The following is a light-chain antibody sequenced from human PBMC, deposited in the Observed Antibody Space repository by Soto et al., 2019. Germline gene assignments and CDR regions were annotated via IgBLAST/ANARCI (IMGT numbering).Light chain of an antibody. CDR3: QQRYNRPPYT. V-gene: IGKV3-11*01. CDR2: DSS. CDR1: QTVSSY. Sequence: EIVLTQSPDTLSLSPGERATISYRASQTVSSYVAWYQQRHGQAPRLVIYDSSNRAPGVPARFSGSGSGTQFTLTISSLEPEDSAVYYCQQRYNRPPYTFGQGTKLEIK. J-gene: IGKJ2*01.